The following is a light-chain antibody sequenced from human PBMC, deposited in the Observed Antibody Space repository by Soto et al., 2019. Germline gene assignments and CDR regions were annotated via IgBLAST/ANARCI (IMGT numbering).Light chain of an antibody. CDR1: QYISSY. CDR3: QQYYTYPSWT. CDR2: ATS. V-gene: IGKV1-8*01. Sequence: AIRMTQSPSSFSASTGDTVNITCRASQYISSYLAWYQHKPGKAPKLLIFATSTLESGVPLRFSGSGSGTEFTLTISSLQSEDFATYFCQQYYTYPSWTFGQGTKVESK. J-gene: IGKJ1*01.